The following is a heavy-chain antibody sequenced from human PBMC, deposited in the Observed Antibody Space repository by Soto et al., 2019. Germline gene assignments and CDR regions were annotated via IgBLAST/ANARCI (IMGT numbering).Heavy chain of an antibody. D-gene: IGHD6-19*01. V-gene: IGHV3-23*01. CDR1: GFTFSSYG. Sequence: PGGSLRLSCAASGFTFSSYGMHWVRQAPGKGLEWVSAISGSGGSTYYADSVKGRFTISRDNSKNTLYLQMNSLRAEDTAVYYCAKVRHSSGWSDYWGQGTLVTVSS. CDR2: ISGSGGST. CDR3: AKVRHSSGWSDY. J-gene: IGHJ4*02.